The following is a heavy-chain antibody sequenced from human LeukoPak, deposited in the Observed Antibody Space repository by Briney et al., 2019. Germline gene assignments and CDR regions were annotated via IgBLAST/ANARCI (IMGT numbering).Heavy chain of an antibody. CDR3: ARDSCSSNSCSFDF. J-gene: IGHJ4*02. CDR2: IYTSGST. D-gene: IGHD2-2*01. Sequence: PSQTLSLTCTVSGGSISSGSYFWSWIRQPAGKGLEWIGRIYTSGSTSYNPSLKSRVTISVDTSKNQFSLKLTSVTAADTAVYYCARDSCSSNSCSFDFWGQGTLVTVSS. CDR1: GGSISSGSYF. V-gene: IGHV4-61*02.